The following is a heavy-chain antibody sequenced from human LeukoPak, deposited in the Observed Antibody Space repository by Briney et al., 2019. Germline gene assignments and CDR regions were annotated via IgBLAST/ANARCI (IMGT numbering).Heavy chain of an antibody. J-gene: IGHJ5*02. CDR1: EFRLTDYA. CDR3: AREGGYDSGYFADYLDP. D-gene: IGHD3-22*01. V-gene: IGHV3-30-3*01. CDR2: SSHDGSDK. Sequence: GGSLRLSCVASEFRLTDYALHWVRQAPGKGLEWVAVSSHDGSDKKVADAAKGRFTISRDNSKNMVYLQMSSLTTEDTAMYYCAREGGYDSGYFADYLDPWGQGTLVIVSS.